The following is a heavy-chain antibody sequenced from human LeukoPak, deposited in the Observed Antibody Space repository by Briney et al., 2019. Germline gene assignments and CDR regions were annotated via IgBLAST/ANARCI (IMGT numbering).Heavy chain of an antibody. Sequence: PGGSLRLSCAASGFTFGSYGMHWVRQAPGKGLEWVTFIRSDGSNKYYADSVKGRFTISRDNSKNTLYLQMNTLIAEDTAVYYCATAAYYYDSSGYYDYWGQGTLVTVSS. CDR3: ATAAYYYDSSGYYDY. D-gene: IGHD3-22*01. CDR2: IRSDGSNK. CDR1: GFTFGSYG. J-gene: IGHJ4*02. V-gene: IGHV3-30*02.